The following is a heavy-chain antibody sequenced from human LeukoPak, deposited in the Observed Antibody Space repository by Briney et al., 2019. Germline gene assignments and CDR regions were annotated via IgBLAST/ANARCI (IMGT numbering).Heavy chain of an antibody. CDR3: ARQGVDLAPPDF. Sequence: EESLKISCKGSGHSFTDYWIAWVRQVPGKGLDWMGVIYVGDSDTRYSRSFQGQVTISADKSITTAYLQWSSLKVSDTAIYYCARQGVDLAPPDFWGQGTLVTVSS. CDR1: GHSFTDYW. V-gene: IGHV5-51*01. CDR2: IYVGDSDT. J-gene: IGHJ4*02. D-gene: IGHD5-12*01.